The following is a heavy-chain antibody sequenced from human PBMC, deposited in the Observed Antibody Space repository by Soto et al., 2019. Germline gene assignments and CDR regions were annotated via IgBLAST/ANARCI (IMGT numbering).Heavy chain of an antibody. Sequence: GGSLRLSCAASGFTFSSYAMHWVRQAPGKGLEWVALISFDGLNKYYADSVQGRFTISRDRAKNTLYLQMISLRAEDTAVYYCARDFLEYGGYCEGMDVLGQGTAVTDS. CDR2: ISFDGLNK. V-gene: IGHV3-30-3*01. D-gene: IGHD2-15*01. CDR3: ARDFLEYGGYCEGMDV. CDR1: GFTFSSYA. J-gene: IGHJ6*02.